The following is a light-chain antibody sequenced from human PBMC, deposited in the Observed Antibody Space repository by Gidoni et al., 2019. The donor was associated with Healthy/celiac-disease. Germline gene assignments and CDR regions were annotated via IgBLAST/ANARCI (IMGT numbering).Light chain of an antibody. CDR2: EVS. V-gene: IGLV2-14*01. CDR1: SSDVGGYNY. Sequence: QSALTQPASVSVSPGQSITISCTGTSSDVGGYNYVSWYQQHPGKAPKLMIYEVSKRPSGVSNRFSGSKSGNTASLTISGLQAEDEADYYCSSYTSSSTQVFGTGTKVTVL. CDR3: SSYTSSSTQV. J-gene: IGLJ1*01.